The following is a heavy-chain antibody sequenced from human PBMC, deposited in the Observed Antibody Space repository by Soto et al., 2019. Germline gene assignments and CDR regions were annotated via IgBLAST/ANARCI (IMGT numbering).Heavy chain of an antibody. V-gene: IGHV1-18*01. D-gene: IGHD5-18*01. Sequence: QVQLVQSGAAVKKPGASVKVSCKASGYTFTSYGIICVRQAPGQGLEWMGWISAYNGNTNYAQKLQGRVTMTTDTSTSTADMELRSLRSDDTAVYYSARVLQLWLEFDYWGQGTLVTVSS. CDR2: ISAYNGNT. CDR1: GYTFTSYG. J-gene: IGHJ4*02. CDR3: ARVLQLWLEFDY.